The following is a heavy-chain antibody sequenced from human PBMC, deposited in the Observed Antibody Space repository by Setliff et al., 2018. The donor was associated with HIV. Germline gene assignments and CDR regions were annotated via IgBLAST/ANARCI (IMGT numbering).Heavy chain of an antibody. CDR1: GASVRSDY. D-gene: IGHD6-19*01. CDR2: IYSSGST. CDR3: ARRSGWSLDY. V-gene: IGHV4-59*02. J-gene: IGHJ4*02. Sequence: PSETLSLTCTVSGASVRSDYWSWIRQSPGKGLEWIGYIYSSGSTNYNPSLKSRVTISVDTSKNQFSLKLSSVTAADTAVYYCARRSGWSLDYWGQGTLVTVSS.